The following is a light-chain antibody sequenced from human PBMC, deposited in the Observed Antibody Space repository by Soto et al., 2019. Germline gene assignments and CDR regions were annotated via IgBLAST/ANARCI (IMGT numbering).Light chain of an antibody. CDR3: QQYDKWPPT. Sequence: EIKMAQSPDTLSVSPGERATLSCRVSQSISSKLAWYQQRPGQAPRLLIYGASTRATGVPVRFRGGGSGTEFTLTISGLQSEDFAVYCCQQYDKWPPTFGGGTKVEIK. V-gene: IGKV3-15*01. J-gene: IGKJ4*01. CDR2: GAS. CDR1: QSISSK.